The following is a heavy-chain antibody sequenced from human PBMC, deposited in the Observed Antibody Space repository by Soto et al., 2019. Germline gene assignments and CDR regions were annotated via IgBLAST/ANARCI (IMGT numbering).Heavy chain of an antibody. V-gene: IGHV4-30-4*01. D-gene: IGHD1-26*01. Sequence: NPSETLSLTCTVSGGSISSGDYYWSWIRQPPGKGLEWIGYIYYSGSTYYNPSLKSRVTISVDTSKNQFSLKLSSVTAADTAVYYCAREEGATTYLDYWGQGTLVTVSS. J-gene: IGHJ4*02. CDR1: GGSISSGDYY. CDR2: IYYSGST. CDR3: AREEGATTYLDY.